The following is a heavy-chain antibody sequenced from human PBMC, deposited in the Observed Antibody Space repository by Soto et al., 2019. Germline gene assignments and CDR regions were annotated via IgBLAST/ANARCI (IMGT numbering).Heavy chain of an antibody. CDR2: IYYSGST. CDR3: ARVADCRGCSCYFSLDY. D-gene: IGHD2-15*01. Sequence: QVQLQESGPGLVKPSQTLSLTCTVSGGSISSGDYYWSWIRQPPGKGLEWIGYIYYSGSTYYNPSLQSRVTLSVDTSKNQFSLKLSYVTAADTAVYYWARVADCRGCSCYFSLDYWGHGTLVTVSS. CDR1: GGSISSGDYY. J-gene: IGHJ4*01. V-gene: IGHV4-30-4*01.